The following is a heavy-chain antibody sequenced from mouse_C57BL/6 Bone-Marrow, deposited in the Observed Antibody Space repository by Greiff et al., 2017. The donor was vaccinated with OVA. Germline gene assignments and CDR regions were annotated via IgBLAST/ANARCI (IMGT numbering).Heavy chain of an antibody. J-gene: IGHJ3*01. CDR2: IYPRSGNT. V-gene: IGHV1-81*01. Sequence: QVQLQQSGAELARPGASVKLSCKASGYTFTSYGISWVKQSTGQGLAWIGEIYPRSGNTYYNEKFKGKATLTEDKSSSTAYMGLLSLTSEDSAVYFCARLGVFYDCYYVLAYWGQGTLVTVSA. D-gene: IGHD2-3*01. CDR3: ARLGVFYDCYYVLAY. CDR1: GYTFTSYG.